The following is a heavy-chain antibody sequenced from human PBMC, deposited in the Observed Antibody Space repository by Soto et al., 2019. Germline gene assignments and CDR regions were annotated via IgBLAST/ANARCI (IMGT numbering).Heavy chain of an antibody. CDR1: GYTFTSYY. CDR2: INPSGGST. Sequence: ASVKVSCKASGYTFTSYYMHWVRQAPGQGLEWMGIINPSGGSTSYAQKFQGRFTISRDNSENSLYLHMNSLRAEDTGRYFCAKEIFAAAYAATSAFDLWGQGTLVTVSS. CDR3: AKEIFAAAYAATSAFDL. J-gene: IGHJ4*02. D-gene: IGHD2-8*01. V-gene: IGHV1-46*01.